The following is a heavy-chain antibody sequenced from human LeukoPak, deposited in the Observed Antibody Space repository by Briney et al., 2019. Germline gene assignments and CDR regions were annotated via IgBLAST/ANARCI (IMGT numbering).Heavy chain of an antibody. CDR3: ARDLGSDRTTVTYYFDY. V-gene: IGHV3-21*01. J-gene: IGHJ4*02. D-gene: IGHD4-17*01. CDR1: GFTFSSYS. Sequence: GGSLRLSCAASGFTFSSYSMNWVRQAPGKGLEWVSSISSSSYIYYADSVKGRFTISRDNAKNSLYLQMNSLRAEDTAVYYCARDLGSDRTTVTYYFDYWGQGTLVTVSS. CDR2: ISSSSYI.